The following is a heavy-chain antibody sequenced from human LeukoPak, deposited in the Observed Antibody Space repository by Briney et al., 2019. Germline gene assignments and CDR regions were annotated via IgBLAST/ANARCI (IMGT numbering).Heavy chain of an antibody. V-gene: IGHV5-51*01. CDR1: GYSFTTYW. J-gene: IGHJ4*02. D-gene: IGHD3-10*01. CDR3: ARRATMVRGIINPSDY. Sequence: GESLKISCKGSGYSFTTYWIGWVRQIPGKGLEWMGIIYPGDSDTRYSPSFQGQVTISADKSISTAYLQWSSLKASDTAMYYCARRATMVRGIINPSDYWGQGTLVTVSS. CDR2: IYPGDSDT.